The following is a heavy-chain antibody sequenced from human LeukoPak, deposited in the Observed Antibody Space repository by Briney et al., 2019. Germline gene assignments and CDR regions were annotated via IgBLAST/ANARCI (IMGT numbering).Heavy chain of an antibody. D-gene: IGHD2-2*01. J-gene: IGHJ3*01. CDR1: GYTFTSYG. V-gene: IGHV1-18*01. Sequence: ASVKVSCKASGYTFTSYGISWVRQAPGQGLEWMGWISAYNGNTNYAQKLQGRVTMTTDTSTSTAYMELRSLRSDDTAVYYCARYCSSTTCSDNAFDFWGQGTMVTVSS. CDR3: ARYCSSTTCSDNAFDF. CDR2: ISAYNGNT.